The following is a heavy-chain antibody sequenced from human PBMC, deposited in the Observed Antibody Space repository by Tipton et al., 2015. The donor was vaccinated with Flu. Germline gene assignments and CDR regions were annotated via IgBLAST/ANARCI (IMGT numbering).Heavy chain of an antibody. V-gene: IGHV4-59*01. CDR1: GASISTYY. Sequence: LRLSCTVSGASISTYYWSWIRQPPGKGLEWIGYIYYTGSTSFNPSLKSRVTMSVDTSKNQLSLKLTSVTAADTAVYYCARVDGDYGHYWGQGTLVTVSS. CDR2: IYYTGST. D-gene: IGHD4-17*01. CDR3: ARVDGDYGHY. J-gene: IGHJ4*02.